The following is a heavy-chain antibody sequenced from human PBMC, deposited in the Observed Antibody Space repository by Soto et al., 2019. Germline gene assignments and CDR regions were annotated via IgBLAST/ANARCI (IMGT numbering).Heavy chain of an antibody. CDR2: ISAYNGNT. Sequence: ASVKVSCKASGYTFTSYGIGWVRQAPGQGLEWMGWISAYNGNTNYAQKLQGRVTMTTDTSTSTAYMELRGLRSDDTAVYYCARGGDPSYTVTTELDYWGQGTLFTVSS. D-gene: IGHD4-17*01. CDR3: ARGGDPSYTVTTELDY. J-gene: IGHJ4*02. V-gene: IGHV1-18*01. CDR1: GYTFTSYG.